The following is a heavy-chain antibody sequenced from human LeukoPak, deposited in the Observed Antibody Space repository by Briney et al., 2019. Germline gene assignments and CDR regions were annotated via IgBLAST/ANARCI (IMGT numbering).Heavy chain of an antibody. Sequence: GGSLRLSCAASEFSVGSNYMTWVRQAPGRGLEWVSVISYDGSNKYYADSVKGRFTISRDNSKNTLYLQMNSLRAEDTAVYYCARDCGGDCLDYWGQGTLVTVSS. CDR2: ISYDGSNK. J-gene: IGHJ4*02. CDR1: EFSVGSNY. CDR3: ARDCGGDCLDY. D-gene: IGHD2-21*02. V-gene: IGHV3-30*03.